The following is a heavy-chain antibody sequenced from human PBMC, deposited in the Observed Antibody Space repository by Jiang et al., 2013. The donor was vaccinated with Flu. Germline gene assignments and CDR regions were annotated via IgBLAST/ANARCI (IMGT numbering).Heavy chain of an antibody. CDR3: ARGRGGYNHGEGNQR. CDR1: GYAFTSYY. Sequence: GAEVKKPGASVKVSCKASGYAFTSYYMHWVRQAPGQGLEWMGIINPSGGTTSYAQKFQGRVTMTRDTSTSTVYMELSSLRFEDTAVYYCARGRGGYNHGEGNQRWGQGTLVTVSS. CDR2: INPSGGTT. J-gene: IGHJ1*01. V-gene: IGHV1-46*01. D-gene: IGHD5-24*01.